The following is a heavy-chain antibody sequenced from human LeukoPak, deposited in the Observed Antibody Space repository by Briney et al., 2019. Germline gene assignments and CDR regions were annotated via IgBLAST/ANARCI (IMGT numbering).Heavy chain of an antibody. V-gene: IGHV3-30-3*01. Sequence: GGSLRLSCAASGFTFSSYAMHWVRQAPGKGLEWVAVISYDGSNKYYADSVKGRFTISRDNSKNTLYLQMNSLRAEDTAVYYCAKVLYGGNHLFDYWGQGTLVTVSS. J-gene: IGHJ4*02. CDR2: ISYDGSNK. CDR1: GFTFSSYA. CDR3: AKVLYGGNHLFDY. D-gene: IGHD4-23*01.